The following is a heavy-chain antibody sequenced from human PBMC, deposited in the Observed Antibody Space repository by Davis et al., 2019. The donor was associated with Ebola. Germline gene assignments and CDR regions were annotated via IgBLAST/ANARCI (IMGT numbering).Heavy chain of an antibody. CDR2: ISSSSTYI. CDR1: GFTFSNYS. J-gene: IGHJ4*02. V-gene: IGHV3-21*01. Sequence: PGGSLRLSCAGYGFTFSNYSMNWVRQAPGKGLEWVSSISSSSTYISYADSLKGRFTISRDNAKNSLYLQMNSLRAEDTAVYYYARDLGSIVVAAILVYWGQGTLVTVSS. D-gene: IGHD1-26*01. CDR3: ARDLGSIVVAAILVY.